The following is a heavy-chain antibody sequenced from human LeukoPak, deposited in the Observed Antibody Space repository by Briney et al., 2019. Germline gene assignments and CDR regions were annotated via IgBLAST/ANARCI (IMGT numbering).Heavy chain of an antibody. CDR1: GFTFTISW. D-gene: IGHD3-10*01. J-gene: IGHJ4*02. CDR2: IKEDGSEK. CDR3: AKAYNYGSGSYYSFFDN. Sequence: PGGSLRLSCAASGFTFTISWMSWVRQAPGKGLEWVATIKEDGSEKYYVDSVKGRFTISRDNAKNSLYLQMNSLRAEDTAVYYCAKAYNYGSGSYYSFFDNWGQGTLVTVSS. V-gene: IGHV3-7*05.